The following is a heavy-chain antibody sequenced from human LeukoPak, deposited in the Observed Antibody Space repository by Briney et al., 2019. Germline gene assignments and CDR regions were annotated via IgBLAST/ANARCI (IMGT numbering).Heavy chain of an antibody. J-gene: IGHJ3*02. V-gene: IGHV1-69*05. CDR2: IIPIFGTA. CDR3: ASLRMTTVTTYLDDAFDI. CDR1: GGTFSSYA. Sequence: SVKVSCKASGGTFSSYAISWVRQAPGLGLEWMGGIIPIFGTANYAQKFQGRVTITTDESTSTAYMELSSLRSEDTAVYYCASLRMTTVTTYLDDAFDIWGQGTMVTVSS. D-gene: IGHD4-17*01.